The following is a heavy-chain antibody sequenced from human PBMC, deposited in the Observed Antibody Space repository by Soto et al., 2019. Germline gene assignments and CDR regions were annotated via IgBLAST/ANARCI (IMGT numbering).Heavy chain of an antibody. J-gene: IGHJ3*02. V-gene: IGHV1-46*01. CDR2: INPSGGST. CDR3: ARVPYDSSGWDAFDI. CDR1: GYTFTSYG. Sequence: ASVKVSCKASGYTFTSYGISWVRQAPGQGLEWMGIINPSGGSTSYAQKFQGRVTMTRDTSTSTVYMELSSLRSEDTAVYYCARVPYDSSGWDAFDIWGQGTMVTVSS. D-gene: IGHD3-22*01.